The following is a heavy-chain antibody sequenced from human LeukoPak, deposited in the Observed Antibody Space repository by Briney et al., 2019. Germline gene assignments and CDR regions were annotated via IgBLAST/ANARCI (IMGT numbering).Heavy chain of an antibody. V-gene: IGHV4-34*01. CDR2: INHRGDT. CDR3: ARGPTISETGYFDY. J-gene: IGHJ4*03. D-gene: IGHD1-1*01. CDR1: GGSFSTYY. Sequence: SQTLSLTCAVYGGSFSTYYWSWIRQSPGKGLEWIAEINHRGDTNYNPSVKSRVSISVDTSKNQFSLKVSSLTAADTAVYYCARGPTISETGYFDYWGQGTLVTVSS.